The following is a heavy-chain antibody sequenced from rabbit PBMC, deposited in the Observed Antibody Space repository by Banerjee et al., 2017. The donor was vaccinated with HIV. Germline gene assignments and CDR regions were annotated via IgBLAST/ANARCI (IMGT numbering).Heavy chain of an antibody. CDR3: ARGTDATGYGYNL. J-gene: IGHJ3*01. D-gene: IGHD6-1*01. V-gene: IGHV1S45*01. Sequence: EESGGDLVQPEGSLTLTCKASGLDFSSSYWICWVRQAPGKGLEWIACTVTGSSGSTYYASWAKGRFTISKTSSTTVTLQMTSLTAAETATYFCARGTDATGYGYNLWGQGTLVTVS. CDR1: GLDFSSSYW. CDR2: TVTGSSGST.